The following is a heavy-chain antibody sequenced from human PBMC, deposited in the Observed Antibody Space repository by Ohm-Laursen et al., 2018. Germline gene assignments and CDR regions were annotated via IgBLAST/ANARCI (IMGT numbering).Heavy chain of an antibody. CDR3: ARDSDTSAYYWYFDL. J-gene: IGHJ2*01. CDR1: GFTFSDYY. D-gene: IGHD3-22*01. CDR2: ISNGGSVI. V-gene: IGHV3-11*04. Sequence: LRLSCTASGFTFSDYYMSWIRQAPGKGLEWVSYISNGGSVIYYADSVKGRFTISRDNSKNTLYLQMNSLRAEDTAVYYCARDSDTSAYYWYFDLWGRGTLVTVSS.